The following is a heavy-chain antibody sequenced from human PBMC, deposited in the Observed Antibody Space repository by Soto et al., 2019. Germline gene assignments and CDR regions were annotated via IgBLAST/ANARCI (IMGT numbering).Heavy chain of an antibody. J-gene: IGHJ3*02. CDR2: INPSGGST. Sequence: GASVKVSCKASGYTFTSYYMHWVRQAPGQGLEWMGIINPSGGSTSYAQKFQGRVTMTRDTSTSTVYMELSSLRSEDTAVYYCARVKKGYCSGGSCYDAFDIWGQGTMVTVSS. V-gene: IGHV1-46*01. D-gene: IGHD2-15*01. CDR1: GYTFTSYY. CDR3: ARVKKGYCSGGSCYDAFDI.